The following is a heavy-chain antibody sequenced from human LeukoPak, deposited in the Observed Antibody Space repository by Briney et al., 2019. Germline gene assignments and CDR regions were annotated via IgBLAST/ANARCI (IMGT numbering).Heavy chain of an antibody. J-gene: IGHJ1*01. Sequence: SGGSLRLSCAGSGFIFSDYVMSWGRQAPGKGLEGGSGSGTGGRTYYADSVKGRFTISRDNSKKTVFLQMDGLRAEDTAVYYCASGEGPTVGTTWGQGTLVIVSS. CDR3: ASGEGPTVGTT. CDR2: SGTGGRT. V-gene: IGHV3-23*01. D-gene: IGHD1-1*01. CDR1: GFIFSDYV.